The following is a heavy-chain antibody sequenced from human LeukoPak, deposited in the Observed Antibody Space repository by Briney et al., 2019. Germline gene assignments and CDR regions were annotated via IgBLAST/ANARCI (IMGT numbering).Heavy chain of an antibody. CDR3: AILDTAMGDHDAFDI. Sequence: GGSLRLSCAASGFTFSSYGMHWVRQAPGKGLECVAVISYDGSNKYYADSVKGRFTISRDNSKNTLYLQMNSLRAEDTAVYYCAILDTAMGDHDAFDIWGQGTMVTVSS. V-gene: IGHV3-30*03. CDR2: ISYDGSNK. D-gene: IGHD5-18*01. CDR1: GFTFSSYG. J-gene: IGHJ3*02.